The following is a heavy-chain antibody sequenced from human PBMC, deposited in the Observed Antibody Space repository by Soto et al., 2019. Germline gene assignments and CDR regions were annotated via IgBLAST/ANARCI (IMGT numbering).Heavy chain of an antibody. CDR1: GFTFSSYA. Sequence: GSLRLSCAASGFTFSSYAMSWVRQAPGKGLEWVSAISGSGGSTYYADSVKGRFTISRDNSKNTLYLQMNSLRAEDTAVYYCAKDVSYCSGGSCYVYYFDYWGQGTLVTVSS. V-gene: IGHV3-23*01. CDR3: AKDVSYCSGGSCYVYYFDY. CDR2: ISGSGGST. J-gene: IGHJ4*02. D-gene: IGHD2-15*01.